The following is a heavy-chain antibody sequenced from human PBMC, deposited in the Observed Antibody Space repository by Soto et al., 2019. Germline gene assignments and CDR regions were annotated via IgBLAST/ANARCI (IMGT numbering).Heavy chain of an antibody. J-gene: IGHJ4*02. Sequence: ASVKVSCKSSGYTFTDFYIQWVRQAPGQGLERVGWINAKNGGINYAQKFQGRVTMTRDMSTNTSYMDLNRLKFDDSAIYYCARGQSVLYLDLWGRGTQVTVSS. CDR1: GYTFTDFY. CDR2: INAKNGGI. V-gene: IGHV1-2*02. CDR3: ARGQSVLYLDL. D-gene: IGHD6-19*01.